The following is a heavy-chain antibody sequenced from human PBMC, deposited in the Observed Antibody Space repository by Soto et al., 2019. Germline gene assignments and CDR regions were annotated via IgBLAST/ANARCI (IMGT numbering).Heavy chain of an antibody. CDR1: GASLLSSY. D-gene: IGHD1-26*01. J-gene: IGHJ4*02. Sequence: VQLQESGPGLVKPSETLSLSCDVSGASLLSSYWSWVRQPDRKGLEWIGHICSSGRTSYNPTLKSRVTTSVDTPNNKFSLNLKSVTAAATAVHDSAKGWDVKYLDHGGQGARVTVSS. V-gene: IGHV4-4*07. CDR3: AKGWDVKYLDH. CDR2: ICSSGRT.